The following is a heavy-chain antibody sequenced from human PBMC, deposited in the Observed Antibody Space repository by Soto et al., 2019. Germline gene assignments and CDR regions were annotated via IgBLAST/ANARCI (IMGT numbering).Heavy chain of an antibody. CDR2: IYTSGST. Sequence: QVQLQESGPGLVKPSETLSLTCTVSGGSISSYYWSWIRQPAGKGLEWIGRIYTSGSTNYNLSLKSRVTISVYTSKNQFSLELSAVTAADTAVYYWVLGATRDAGFDYWGQGTMVTVSS. D-gene: IGHD1-26*01. J-gene: IGHJ4*02. CDR1: GGSISSYY. CDR3: VLGATRDAGFDY. V-gene: IGHV4-4*07.